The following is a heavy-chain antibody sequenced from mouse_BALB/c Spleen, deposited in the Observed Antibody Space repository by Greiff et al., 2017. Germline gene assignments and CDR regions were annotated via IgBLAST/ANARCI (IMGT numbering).Heavy chain of an antibody. V-gene: IGHV5-9-3*01. J-gene: IGHJ2*01. Sequence: DVKLVESGGGLVKPGGSLKLSCAASGFTFSSYAMSWVRQTPEKRLEWVATISSGGSYTYYPDSVKGRFTISRDNAKNTLYLQMSSLRSEDTAMYYCARQRDGYSFDYWGQGTTLTVSS. D-gene: IGHD2-3*01. CDR1: GFTFSSYA. CDR2: ISSGGSYT. CDR3: ARQRDGYSFDY.